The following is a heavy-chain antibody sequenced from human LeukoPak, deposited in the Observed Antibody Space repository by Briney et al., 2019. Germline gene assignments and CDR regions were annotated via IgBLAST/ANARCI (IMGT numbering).Heavy chain of an antibody. J-gene: IGHJ4*02. V-gene: IGHV3-23*01. CDR3: AKAGLCSGDSCYYFDY. D-gene: IGHD2-15*01. CDR2: ISGSGGFT. Sequence: PGGSLRLSCAASGFTFSTYAMRWVRQAPGKGLEWVSAISGSGGFTVYADSVKGRFTVSRDNSKNTLYLQMNSLIAEDTAIYYCAKAGLCSGDSCYYFDYWGQGTLVTVSS. CDR1: GFTFSTYA.